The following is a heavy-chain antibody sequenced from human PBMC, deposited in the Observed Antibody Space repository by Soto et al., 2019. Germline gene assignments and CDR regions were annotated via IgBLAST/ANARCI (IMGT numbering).Heavy chain of an antibody. CDR2: ISSSSSYI. V-gene: IGHV3-21*01. Sequence: GGSLRLSCAASGFTFSSYSMNWVRQAPGKGLEWVSSISSSSSYIYYADSVKGRFTISRDNAKNSLYLQMNSLRAEDTAVYYCARFMITFGGVIVLPPAFDYWGQGTLVTVSS. D-gene: IGHD3-16*02. CDR1: GFTFSSYS. J-gene: IGHJ4*02. CDR3: ARFMITFGGVIVLPPAFDY.